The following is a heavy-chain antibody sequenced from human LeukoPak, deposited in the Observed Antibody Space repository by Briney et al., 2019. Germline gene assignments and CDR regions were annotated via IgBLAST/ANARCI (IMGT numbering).Heavy chain of an antibody. J-gene: IGHJ6*03. Sequence: PGGSLRLSCAASVFTFSSYGMHWVRQAPGKGLEWVAFIRYDGSNKYYADSVKGRFTISRDNSENTLYLQMNSLRAEDTAVYYCAKGGYGYCSSTSCSTYYYYMDVWGKGTTVTVSS. CDR1: VFTFSSYG. D-gene: IGHD2-2*01. CDR2: IRYDGSNK. V-gene: IGHV3-30*02. CDR3: AKGGYGYCSSTSCSTYYYYMDV.